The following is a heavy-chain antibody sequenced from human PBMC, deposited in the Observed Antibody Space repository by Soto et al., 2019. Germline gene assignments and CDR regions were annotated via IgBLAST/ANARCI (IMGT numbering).Heavy chain of an antibody. CDR2: IWMDGKNK. V-gene: IGHV3-33*01. Sequence: PGGSLRLSCVASGFTFSSYGMHWVRQAPGKGLEWVAVIWMDGKNKYYADSVKGRFTISRDNSKSTLDLQMSSLRVEDTAVYYCARDKGADAPIDMWGQGTMVTVSS. J-gene: IGHJ3*02. CDR1: GFTFSSYG. CDR3: ARDKGADAPIDM.